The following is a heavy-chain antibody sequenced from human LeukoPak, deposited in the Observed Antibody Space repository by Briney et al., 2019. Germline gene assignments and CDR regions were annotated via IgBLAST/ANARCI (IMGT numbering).Heavy chain of an antibody. CDR2: IHYSGST. J-gene: IGHJ5*02. V-gene: IGHV4-59*01. CDR1: GGSISSYY. Sequence: SETLSLTCTVSGGSISSYYWSWIRQPPGKGLEWIGYIHYSGSTSYNPSLKSRVTISVDTSKSQSSLKRSSVTAADTAVYYCAREENYGSGGFDPWGQGTLVTVSS. D-gene: IGHD3-10*01. CDR3: AREENYGSGGFDP.